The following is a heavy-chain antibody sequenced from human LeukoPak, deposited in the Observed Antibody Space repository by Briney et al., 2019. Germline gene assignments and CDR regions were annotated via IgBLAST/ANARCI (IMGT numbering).Heavy chain of an antibody. CDR3: ARRGTAYCRGGRCYSDKYFDY. V-gene: IGHV4-34*01. CDR2: INYSGNT. CDR1: GGSLSGCY. Sequence: PSETLSLTCAVYGGSLSGCYWTWIRQTPGKGLEWIGEINYSGNTNYNRSLKSRVTISADTSKNQFSLRLSSVTAADTAVYYCARRGTAYCRGGRCYSDKYFDYWGQGTQVTVSS. D-gene: IGHD2-15*01. J-gene: IGHJ4*02.